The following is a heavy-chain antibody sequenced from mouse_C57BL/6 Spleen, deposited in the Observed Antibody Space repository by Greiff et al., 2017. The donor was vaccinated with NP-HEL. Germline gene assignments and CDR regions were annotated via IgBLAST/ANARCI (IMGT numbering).Heavy chain of an antibody. D-gene: IGHD2-4*01. CDR3: ARAPVYYNYGRWFAY. CDR2: IYPGSGST. V-gene: IGHV1-55*01. J-gene: IGHJ3*01. CDR1: GYTFTSYW. Sequence: VQLQQPGAELVKPGASVKMSCKASGYTFTSYWITWVKQRPGQGLEWIGDIYPGSGSTNYNEKFKSKATLTVDKSSSTAYMQLSSLTSEDSAVYYCARAPVYYNYGRWFAYWGQGTLVTVSA.